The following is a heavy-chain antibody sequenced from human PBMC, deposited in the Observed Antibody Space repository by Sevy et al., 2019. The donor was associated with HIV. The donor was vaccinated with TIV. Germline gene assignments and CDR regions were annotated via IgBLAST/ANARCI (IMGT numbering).Heavy chain of an antibody. D-gene: IGHD3-10*01. J-gene: IGHJ4*02. CDR1: GFTPGFKFSDYW. V-gene: IGHV3-7*01. CDR2: IKEDGTGL. CDR3: AGGGYCGYSGLDY. Sequence: GGSLRLSCAASGFTPGFKFSDYWMAWVRQAPGKGLEWGANIKEDGTGLYYMDFLKGRFTISRDNDKNLLYLQMNSLRAEDTAVYYCAGGGYCGYSGLDYWGQGTLVTVSS.